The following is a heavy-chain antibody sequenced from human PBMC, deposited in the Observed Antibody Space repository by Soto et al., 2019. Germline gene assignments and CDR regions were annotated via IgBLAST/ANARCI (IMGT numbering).Heavy chain of an antibody. CDR2: IYYSGST. Sequence: SETLSLTCPVSGGSISRYYWSWIRPPPGKGLEWIGYIYYSGSTNYNPSLKSRVTISVDTSKNQFSLKLSSVTAADTAVYYCARVLWFGELLQHDAFDIWGQGTMVTVSS. V-gene: IGHV4-59*01. D-gene: IGHD3-10*01. CDR3: ARVLWFGELLQHDAFDI. J-gene: IGHJ3*02. CDR1: GGSISRYY.